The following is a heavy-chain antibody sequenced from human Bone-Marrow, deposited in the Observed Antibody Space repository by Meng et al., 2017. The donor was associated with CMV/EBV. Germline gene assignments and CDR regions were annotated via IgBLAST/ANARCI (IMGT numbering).Heavy chain of an antibody. Sequence: ASVKVSCKASGYTFTTNYLHWVRQAPGQGLEWMGWMNPNSGNTGYAQKFQGRVTMTRNTSISTAYMELSSLRSEDTAVYYCAINGAIYYGDPNFDYWGQGTLVTVSS. CDR3: AINGAIYYGDPNFDY. CDR1: GYTFTTNY. CDR2: MNPNSGNT. J-gene: IGHJ4*02. V-gene: IGHV1-8*02. D-gene: IGHD4-17*01.